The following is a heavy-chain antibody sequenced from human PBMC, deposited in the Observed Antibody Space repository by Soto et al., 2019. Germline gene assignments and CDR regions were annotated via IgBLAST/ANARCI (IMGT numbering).Heavy chain of an antibody. V-gene: IGHV4-34*01. CDR3: ARTHYSMDV. CDR1: GGSFSDFH. CDR2: INLRGNT. J-gene: IGHJ6*03. Sequence: QVQLLQWGAGLLKPSETLYLTCAVYGGSFSDFHWSWIRQPPGKGLEWIAEINLRGNTNYNPSLKSRVTMSVDTSQNQFSLKMTSVTAADTAVYYCARTHYSMDVWDKGTTVTVSS.